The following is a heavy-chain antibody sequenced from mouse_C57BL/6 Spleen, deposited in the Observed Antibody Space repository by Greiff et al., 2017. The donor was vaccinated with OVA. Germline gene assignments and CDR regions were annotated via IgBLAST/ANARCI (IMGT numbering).Heavy chain of an antibody. CDR3: TRDYYGSSYWDFGV. CDR2: IYPGNSDT. J-gene: IGHJ1*03. CDR1: GYTFTSYW. D-gene: IGHD1-1*01. V-gene: IGHV1-5*01. Sequence: EVQLQQSGTVLARPGASVKMSCKTSGYTFTSYWMHWVKQRPGQGLEWIGAIYPGNSDTSYNQKFKGKAKLTAVTSASTAYMELSSLTNEDSAVYYCTRDYYGSSYWDFGVWGTGPKVTVSS.